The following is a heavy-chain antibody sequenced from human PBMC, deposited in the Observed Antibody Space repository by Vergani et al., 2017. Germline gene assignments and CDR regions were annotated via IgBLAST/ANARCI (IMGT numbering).Heavy chain of an antibody. V-gene: IGHV3-11*01. CDR1: GFTFSDYY. Sequence: QVQLVESGGGLVKPGGSLRLSCAASGFTFSDYYMSWIRQAPGKGLEWVSYISSSGSTLYYADSVKGRFTSSRDNAKNSLYLKMNSLRAEDTAVYYCARDRRRSGWHLDYYMDVWGKGTTVTVSS. CDR3: ARDRRRSGWHLDYYMDV. CDR2: ISSSGSTL. D-gene: IGHD6-19*01. J-gene: IGHJ6*03.